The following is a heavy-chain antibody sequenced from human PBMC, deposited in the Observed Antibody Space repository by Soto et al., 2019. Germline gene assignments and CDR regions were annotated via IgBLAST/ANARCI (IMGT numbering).Heavy chain of an antibody. V-gene: IGHV1-18*01. CDR2: ISAYSGHT. CDR3: ARCSSDYRDDGLYLKY. Sequence: QVQLVQSGAEVKRPGASVKVSCKASGYTFTGYAFSWVRQAPGQGLEWMGWISAYSGHTVYSQKFQDRDTMTTDPTTTTTYLEVRSLGSDDTAVYYCARCSSDYRDDGLYLKYWGQGTLVTVS. J-gene: IGHJ1*01. D-gene: IGHD4-4*01. CDR1: GYTFTGYA.